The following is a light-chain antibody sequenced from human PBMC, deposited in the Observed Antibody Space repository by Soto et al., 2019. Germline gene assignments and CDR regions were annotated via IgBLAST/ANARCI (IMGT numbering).Light chain of an antibody. J-gene: IGKJ1*01. CDR3: QQYENYWT. V-gene: IGKV1-5*01. CDR2: DAS. CDR1: QSISSW. Sequence: DIQMTQSPSTLSATAGDRVTITCRASQSISSWLAWYQHKPRKAPKLLIYDASNLDSGFSSRFSGSGSGTEFSLTISNLQPDECATYYCQQYENYWTFGQGTRVQIK.